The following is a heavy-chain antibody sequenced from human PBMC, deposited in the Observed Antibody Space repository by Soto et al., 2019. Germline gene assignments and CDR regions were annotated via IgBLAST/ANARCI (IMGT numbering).Heavy chain of an antibody. CDR2: IYYSGST. CDR3: ARASGYSYGYDYYYYMDV. D-gene: IGHD5-18*01. Sequence: PSETLSLTCTRPGGSISRYYWSRIRQPPGKGLEWIGYIYYSGSTNYNPSLKSRVTISVDTSKNQFSLKLSSVTAADTAVYYCARASGYSYGYDYYYYMDVWGKGTTVTVSS. V-gene: IGHV4-59*08. CDR1: GGSISRYY. J-gene: IGHJ6*03.